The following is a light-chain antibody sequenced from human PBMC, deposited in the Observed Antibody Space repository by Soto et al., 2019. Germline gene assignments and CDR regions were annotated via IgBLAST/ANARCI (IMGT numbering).Light chain of an antibody. CDR1: QSLVRSGGYT. Sequence: DIVMTQSPLSLSVTPGEPAAISCRSSQSLVRSGGYTLACYQQKPGQAPRLLIHGASTRATGFPGRFSGSGSGTDFTLTISSLQSEDFAVYYCQQYNNWPWTFGQGTKVDIK. J-gene: IGKJ1*01. CDR3: QQYNNWPWT. CDR2: GAS. V-gene: IGKV3-15*01.